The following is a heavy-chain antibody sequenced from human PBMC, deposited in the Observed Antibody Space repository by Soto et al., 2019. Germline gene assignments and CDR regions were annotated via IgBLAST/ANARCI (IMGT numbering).Heavy chain of an antibody. J-gene: IGHJ4*02. V-gene: IGHV3-23*01. CDR1: GFTFSSYA. CDR3: AKSWGTYYNTGFDC. D-gene: IGHD3-10*01. Sequence: EVQLLESGGGLVQPGVSLRLSCAPSGFTFSSYAMNWVRQAPGKGLEWVSGINNGGESTSYADSVKGRFTISRDNSKNTVFLQLNNLRVEDTAVYYCAKSWGTYYNTGFDCWGQVTLVTVSS. CDR2: INNGGEST.